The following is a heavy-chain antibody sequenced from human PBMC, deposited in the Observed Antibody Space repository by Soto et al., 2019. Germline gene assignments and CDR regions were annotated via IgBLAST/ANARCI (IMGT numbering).Heavy chain of an antibody. J-gene: IGHJ6*02. D-gene: IGHD2-2*01. V-gene: IGHV1-2*04. CDR2: INPNSGGT. CDR3: ARDLGYCSSTSCSYYYYGMDV. Sequence: ASVKVSCKASGYTFTGYYMRWVRQAPGQGLEWMGWINPNSGGTNYAQKFQGWVTMTRDTSISTAYMELSRLRSDDTAVYYCARDLGYCSSTSCSYYYYGMDVWGQGTTVTVSS. CDR1: GYTFTGYY.